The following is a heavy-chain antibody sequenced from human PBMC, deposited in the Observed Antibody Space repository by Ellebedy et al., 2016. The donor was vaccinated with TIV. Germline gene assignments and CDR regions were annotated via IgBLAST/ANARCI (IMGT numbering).Heavy chain of an antibody. D-gene: IGHD3-22*01. V-gene: IGHV3-49*03. CDR3: SRYITMILVADF. J-gene: IGHJ4*02. CDR2: IRSKAYGGTT. CDR1: GFTFGDYA. Sequence: GGSLRLSXTASGFTFGDYAMSWFRQAPGKGLEWVGFIRSKAYGGTTEYAASVKGRFTISRDDSKSIAYLQMNSLKADDTAIYYCSRYITMILVADFWGQGTLVTVSA.